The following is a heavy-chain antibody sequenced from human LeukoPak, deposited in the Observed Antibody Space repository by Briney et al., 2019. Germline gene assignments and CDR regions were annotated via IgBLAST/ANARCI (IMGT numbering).Heavy chain of an antibody. CDR1: GYTFTHQW. CDR3: ARHSDVIGAI. Sequence: GESLKISCEASGYTFTHQWIGWVRQMAGRGLEWVGIIYPRDSDTRYSPSFQGHVTISADTSINTAYLEWSSPEASDTAMYYCARHSDVIGAIWGQGTLVTVSS. V-gene: IGHV5-51*01. CDR2: IYPRDSDT. D-gene: IGHD3-10*01. J-gene: IGHJ4*02.